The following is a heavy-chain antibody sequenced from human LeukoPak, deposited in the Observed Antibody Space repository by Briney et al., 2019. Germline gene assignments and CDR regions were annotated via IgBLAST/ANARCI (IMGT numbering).Heavy chain of an antibody. CDR2: ISSSSSYI. D-gene: IGHD2-8*01. CDR1: GFTFSDYY. Sequence: GGSLRLSCAASGFTFSDYYMSWIRQAPGKGLEWVSYISSSSSYINYADSVKGRFTISRDNAKNSLYMQMNSLRAEDTAVYYCARGVSTYYYYYGMDVWGKGTTVTVSS. J-gene: IGHJ6*04. V-gene: IGHV3-11*06. CDR3: ARGVSTYYYYYGMDV.